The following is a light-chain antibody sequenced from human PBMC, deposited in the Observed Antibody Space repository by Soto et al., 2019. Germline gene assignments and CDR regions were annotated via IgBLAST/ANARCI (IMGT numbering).Light chain of an antibody. Sequence: DIQMTQSPSSVSASVGDRVTITCRASQGLSNLLAWYQQKPGTAPKLLSYGTSNLYGGAPSRFSVSASGTDFTLTISNLQPEDFATYYCQQGKSFPLTFGGGTEVEIK. V-gene: IGKV1D-12*01. CDR2: GTS. CDR1: QGLSNL. J-gene: IGKJ4*01. CDR3: QQGKSFPLT.